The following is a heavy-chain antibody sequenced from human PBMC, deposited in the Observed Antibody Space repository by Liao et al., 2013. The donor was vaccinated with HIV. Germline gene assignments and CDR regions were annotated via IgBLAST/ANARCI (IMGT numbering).Heavy chain of an antibody. CDR1: GASIGDDDYY. Sequence: QVQLQESGPGLVKPSQTLSLTCTVSGASIGDDDYYWNWIRQVPGKGLEWIAYVYYSGSTNYNPSLKSRVTITIDRSKKQISLKLKSVTAGDTAVYYCARDKSSFPGPLDSWGQGTLVTVSS. D-gene: IGHD3-10*01. CDR2: VYYSGST. V-gene: IGHV4-61*08. J-gene: IGHJ5*01. CDR3: ARDKSSFPGPLDS.